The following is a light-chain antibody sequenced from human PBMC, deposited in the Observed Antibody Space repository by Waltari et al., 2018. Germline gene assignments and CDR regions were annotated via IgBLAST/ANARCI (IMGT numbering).Light chain of an antibody. CDR3: HQYNNWRPWT. CDR1: QSVSRN. Sequence: ETVMTQSPATLFVSPGERATLSCRASQSVSRNLAWYQQKPGQAPRLLIYDASTRATGIPARFSGGGSDIEFTLTISSLQSEDSAVYYCHQYNNWRPWTFGQGTKVEIK. CDR2: DAS. V-gene: IGKV3-15*01. J-gene: IGKJ1*01.